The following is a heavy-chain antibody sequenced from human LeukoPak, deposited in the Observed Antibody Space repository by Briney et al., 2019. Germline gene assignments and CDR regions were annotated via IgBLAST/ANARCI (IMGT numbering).Heavy chain of an antibody. Sequence: SVKVSCKASGGTFSSYAISWVRQAPGQGLEWMGRIIPILGIANYAQKFQGRVTITADKSTSTAYMELSSLRSEDTAVYYCARAPTLAAVANFDYWGQGTLVTVSS. J-gene: IGHJ4*02. CDR1: GGTFSSYA. D-gene: IGHD6-13*01. CDR2: IIPILGIA. CDR3: ARAPTLAAVANFDY. V-gene: IGHV1-69*04.